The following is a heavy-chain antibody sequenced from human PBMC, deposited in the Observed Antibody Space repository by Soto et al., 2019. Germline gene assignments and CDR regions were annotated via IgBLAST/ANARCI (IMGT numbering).Heavy chain of an antibody. CDR2: IYYSGST. D-gene: IGHD6-6*01. V-gene: IGHV4-31*03. CDR1: GGSISSGGYY. J-gene: IGHJ5*02. Sequence: QVQLQESGPGLVKPSQTLSLTCTVSGGSISSGGYYWSWIRQHPGKGLEWIGYIYYSGSTYYNPSLKSRVTLSVDTSKNQFSLKLSSVTAADTAVYYCARGKGSSSSPRGHVGSNWFDPWGQGTLVTVSS. CDR3: ARGKGSSSSPRGHVGSNWFDP.